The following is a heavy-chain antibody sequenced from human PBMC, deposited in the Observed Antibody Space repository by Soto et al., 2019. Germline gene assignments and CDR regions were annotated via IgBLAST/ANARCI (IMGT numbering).Heavy chain of an antibody. CDR2: IKSKTDGGKT. Sequence: EVQLVESGGGLVKPGGSLRLSCVASGFTFNNAWMNWVRQAPGKGLEWVGRIKSKTDGGKTDYTAPVKGTFTTSREDSKITLYLQVNSLKPEDTAVYWCSTDTLQLRGFGEPLVSAYYIYGMDVWGQGTTVIVSS. J-gene: IGHJ6*02. D-gene: IGHD3-10*01. CDR1: GFTFNNAW. CDR3: STDTLQLRGFGEPLVSAYYIYGMDV. V-gene: IGHV3-15*07.